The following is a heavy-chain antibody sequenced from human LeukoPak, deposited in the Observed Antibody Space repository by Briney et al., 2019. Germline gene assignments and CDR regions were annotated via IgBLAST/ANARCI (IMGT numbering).Heavy chain of an antibody. V-gene: IGHV3-23*01. CDR1: GFTFSSYG. CDR2: ISGSGGST. D-gene: IGHD3-9*01. CDR3: AKGGDILTGYYKY. J-gene: IGHJ4*02. Sequence: GGTLRLSCAASGFTFSSYGMSWVRQAPGKGLEWVSAISGSGGSTYYADSVKGRFTISRDNSKNTLYLQMNSLRAEVTAVYYCAKGGDILTGYYKYWGQGTLVTVSS.